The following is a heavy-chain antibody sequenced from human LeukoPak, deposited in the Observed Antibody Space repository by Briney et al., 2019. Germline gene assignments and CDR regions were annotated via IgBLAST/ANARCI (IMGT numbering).Heavy chain of an antibody. J-gene: IGHJ4*02. CDR2: INPNSGGT. Sequence: ASVKVSCKASGYTFTGYYMHWVRQAPGQGLEWMGWINPNSGGTNYAQKFQGRVTVTRDTSITTAYMELSRLTSDDTAVYYCAREGIGGTTGMPLKSFDHWGQGTQVTVSS. D-gene: IGHD1-1*01. V-gene: IGHV1-2*02. CDR1: GYTFTGYY. CDR3: AREGIGGTTGMPLKSFDH.